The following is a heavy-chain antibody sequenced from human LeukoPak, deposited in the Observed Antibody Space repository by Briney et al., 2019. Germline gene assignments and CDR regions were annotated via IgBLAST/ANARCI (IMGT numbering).Heavy chain of an antibody. V-gene: IGHV3-7*01. Sequence: PGGSLRLSCAASGFTFSSYWMSWVRQAPGKGLEWVANIKQDGSGKYYVDSVKGRFTISRDNAKNSLYLQMNSLRAEDTAVYYCAKSPRSMGGFIAAAGNFDYWGQGTLVTVSS. CDR3: AKSPRSMGGFIAAAGNFDY. J-gene: IGHJ4*02. CDR2: IKQDGSGK. CDR1: GFTFSSYW. D-gene: IGHD6-13*01.